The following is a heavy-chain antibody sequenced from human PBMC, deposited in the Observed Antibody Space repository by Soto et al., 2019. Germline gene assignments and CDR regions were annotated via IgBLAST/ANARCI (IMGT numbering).Heavy chain of an antibody. CDR1: GDSITSDNYY. Sequence: QLQLQESGPGLVKPSETLSLTCSVSGDSITSDNYYWGWIRQPPGKGLECIGSIYYRGNTYYNPSLKTRVTISLDKSKSQFSLKLNSVTAADSAVYFCARLEGLATISYYFDYWGQGTLVTVSS. D-gene: IGHD3-9*01. CDR3: ARLEGLATISYYFDY. V-gene: IGHV4-39*01. CDR2: IYYRGNT. J-gene: IGHJ4*02.